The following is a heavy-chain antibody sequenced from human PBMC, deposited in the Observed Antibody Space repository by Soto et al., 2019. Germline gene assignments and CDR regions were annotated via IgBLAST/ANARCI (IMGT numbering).Heavy chain of an antibody. CDR3: ARDLEFRDGNISHRDY. D-gene: IGHD3-10*01. CDR2: IIPIIGTA. CDR1: GGTFSSHV. V-gene: IGHV1-69*01. J-gene: IGHJ4*02. Sequence: QVQLVQSGAEVKKPGSSVKVSCKASGGTFSSHVFKWVRQAPGQGLEWMGGIIPIIGTANYAQKFQGRVKITADESTSTGYMELSSLRSEDTAVYYCARDLEFRDGNISHRDYWGQGTLVTVSS.